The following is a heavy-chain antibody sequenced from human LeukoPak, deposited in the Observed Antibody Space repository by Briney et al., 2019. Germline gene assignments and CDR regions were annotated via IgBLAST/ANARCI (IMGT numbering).Heavy chain of an antibody. V-gene: IGHV3-21*01. CDR1: RFSFSTYS. CDR3: ASLHGDYVY. J-gene: IGHJ4*02. Sequence: GGSLRLSCTASRFSFSTYSMNWVRQAPGKGLEWVSCISSNSGDLYYADSVKGRFTISRDNAKNSLYLQMNSLRAEDTAVYYCASLHGDYVYWGQGILVTVSS. D-gene: IGHD4-17*01. CDR2: ISSNSGDL.